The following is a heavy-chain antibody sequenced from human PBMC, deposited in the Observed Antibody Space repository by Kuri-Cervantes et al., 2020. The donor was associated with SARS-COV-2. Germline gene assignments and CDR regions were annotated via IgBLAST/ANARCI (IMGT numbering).Heavy chain of an antibody. Sequence: ASVKVSCKASGYTFSNYGISWVRQAPGQGLEWMGWISAYNGNAHYAQKFQGRVTMTTDSSTSTAYMELRSLRSDDTAVYYCARRVDYYGSGSHNWFDPWGQGTLVTVSS. CDR1: GYTFSNYG. CDR2: ISAYNGNA. D-gene: IGHD3-10*01. V-gene: IGHV1-18*04. J-gene: IGHJ5*02. CDR3: ARRVDYYGSGSHNWFDP.